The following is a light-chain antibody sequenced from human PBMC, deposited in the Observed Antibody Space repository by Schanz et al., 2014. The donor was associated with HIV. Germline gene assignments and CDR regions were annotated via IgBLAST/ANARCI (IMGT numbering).Light chain of an antibody. CDR2: EVS. J-gene: IGLJ3*02. CDR3: SSYAGSNNLV. V-gene: IGLV2-11*02. Sequence: QSALTQPRSVPGSPGQSVTISCTGTSSDIGAYNYISWYQQHPGKAPKLMIYEVSKRPSGVPDRFSGSKSGNTASLTVSGLQAEDEADYYCSSYAGSNNLVFGGGTKLTVL. CDR1: SSDIGAYNY.